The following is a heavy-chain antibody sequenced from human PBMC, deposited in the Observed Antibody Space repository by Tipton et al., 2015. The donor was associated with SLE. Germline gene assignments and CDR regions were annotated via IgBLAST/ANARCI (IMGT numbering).Heavy chain of an antibody. CDR2: IYSGGST. V-gene: IGHV3-23*03. CDR1: GFTFSSYA. D-gene: IGHD1-26*01. J-gene: IGHJ5*02. CDR3: AGGVGPTNAGWFDP. Sequence: GSLRLPCAASGFTFSSYAMTWVRQAPGKGLEWVSVIYSGGSTYYADSVKGRFTISRDNSKNTLSPQMNSLRAEDTAVYYCAGGVGPTNAGWFDPWGQGTLVTVSS.